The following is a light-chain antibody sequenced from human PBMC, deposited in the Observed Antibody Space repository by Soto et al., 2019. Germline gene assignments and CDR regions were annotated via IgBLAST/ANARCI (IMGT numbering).Light chain of an antibody. CDR1: SSDVGYYNY. CDR3: SSYTTSSTLV. CDR2: DVS. Sequence: QSALTQPASVSGSPGQSITISCTGTSSDVGYYNYVSWYQQHPGKAPKLMIYDVSNRPSGVSKRFSGSKSGNTASLTISGLQAEDEADYYCSSYTTSSTLVFGTGTKFTVL. J-gene: IGLJ1*01. V-gene: IGLV2-14*01.